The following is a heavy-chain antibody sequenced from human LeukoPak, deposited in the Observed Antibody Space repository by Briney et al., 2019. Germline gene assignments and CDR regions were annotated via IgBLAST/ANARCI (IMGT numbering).Heavy chain of an antibody. D-gene: IGHD3-3*02. CDR1: GFTFSSYA. CDR2: FSGSGDST. Sequence: GGSLRLSCVASGFTFSSYAMSWVRQAPGRGLEWVSTFSGSGDSTYYADSVKGRFTISRDTSKNTVYLQMNSLRAEDTAVYYCATFLGEIYWGQGALVTVSS. V-gene: IGHV3-23*01. J-gene: IGHJ4*02. CDR3: ATFLGEIY.